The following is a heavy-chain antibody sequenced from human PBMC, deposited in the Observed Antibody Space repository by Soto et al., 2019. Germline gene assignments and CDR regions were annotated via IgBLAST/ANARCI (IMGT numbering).Heavy chain of an antibody. V-gene: IGHV1-18*01. CDR2: ISAYNGNT. D-gene: IGHD3-10*01. CDR3: ARGVGSGTYYNQYNWFDP. J-gene: IGHJ5*02. Sequence: RASVKVSCKASGYTFTSYGISWVLQAPGQGLEWMGWISAYNGNTNYAQKLQGRVTMTTDTSTSTAYMELRSLRSDDTAVYYCARGVGSGTYYNQYNWFDPWGQGTLVTVSS. CDR1: GYTFTSYG.